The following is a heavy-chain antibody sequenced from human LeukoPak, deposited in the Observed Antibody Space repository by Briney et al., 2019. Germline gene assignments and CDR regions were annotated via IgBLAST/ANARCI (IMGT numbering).Heavy chain of an antibody. V-gene: IGHV4-61*02. CDR3: ARGQKYRNGYTVTELGSGYFDY. CDR2: IYTSGST. D-gene: IGHD5-18*01. J-gene: IGHJ4*02. Sequence: SETLSLTCTVSGGSISSGSYYWRWIRQPAGKGLEWIVRIYTSGSTNYNPSLKSRVTMSVDTSKNQFSLKLSSVTAADTAVYYCARGQKYRNGYTVTELGSGYFDYWGQGTLVTVSS. CDR1: GGSISSGSYY.